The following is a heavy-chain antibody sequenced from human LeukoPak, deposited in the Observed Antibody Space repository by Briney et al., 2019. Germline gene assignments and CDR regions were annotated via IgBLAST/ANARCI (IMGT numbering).Heavy chain of an antibody. J-gene: IGHJ1*01. CDR2: ISGSGVES. V-gene: IGHV3-23*01. CDR3: ANSGSYYDTSGHEH. Sequence: GGSLRLSYAASGFSYISYAMSWVRQPPGKGLEWVSGISGSGVESFYADSVKGRFTISRDNSRNTLYLQMNSLRVEDTAVYYCANSGSYYDTSGHEHWGQGTLVTVSS. D-gene: IGHD3-22*01. CDR1: GFSYISYA.